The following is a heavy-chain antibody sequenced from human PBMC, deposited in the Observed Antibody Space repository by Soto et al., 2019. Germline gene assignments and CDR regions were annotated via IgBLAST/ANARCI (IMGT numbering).Heavy chain of an antibody. V-gene: IGHV4-34*01. CDR3: ARERTIAAAGYYYYGMDV. CDR1: GGSFSGYY. D-gene: IGHD6-13*01. J-gene: IGHJ6*02. CDR2: INHSGST. Sequence: SETLSLTCAVYGGSFSGYYWSWIRQPPGKGLEWIGEINHSGSTNYNPSLKSRVTISVDTSKNQFSLKLSSVTAADTAVYYCARERTIAAAGYYYYGMDVWGQGTTVTVSS.